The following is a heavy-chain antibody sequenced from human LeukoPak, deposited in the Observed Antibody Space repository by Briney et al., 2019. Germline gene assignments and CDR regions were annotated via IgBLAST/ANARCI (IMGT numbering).Heavy chain of an antibody. CDR2: IYTSGST. CDR1: GDSISNYY. CDR3: ARDAILTGYSLLSSCMDV. Sequence: SETLSLTCTVSGDSISNYYWSWIRQPAGKGLEWIGRIYTSGSTNYNPSLKSRVTMSVDTSKNQFSLKLSSVTAADTAVYYCARDAILTGYSLLSSCMDVWGKGTTVTVSS. J-gene: IGHJ6*03. D-gene: IGHD3-9*01. V-gene: IGHV4-4*07.